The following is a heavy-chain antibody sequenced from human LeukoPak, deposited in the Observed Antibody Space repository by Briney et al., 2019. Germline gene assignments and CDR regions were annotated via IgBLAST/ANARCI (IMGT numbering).Heavy chain of an antibody. Sequence: GRSLRLSYAAYGITVSIAWMGWVGRAPGKGMEWVGRIKSKSDGGTTDYAAPVKGRFTISRDDSRNTLYLQMNSLKTEDTAVYHCTTQPVEATDPYYFDYWGLGTLVTVSS. CDR1: GITVSIAW. CDR3: TTQPVEATDPYYFDY. D-gene: IGHD1-26*01. J-gene: IGHJ4*02. V-gene: IGHV3-15*01. CDR2: IKSKSDGGTT.